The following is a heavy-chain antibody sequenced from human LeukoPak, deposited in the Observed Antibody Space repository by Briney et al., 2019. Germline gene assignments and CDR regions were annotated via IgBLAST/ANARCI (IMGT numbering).Heavy chain of an antibody. CDR3: AKDDAWLQYGN. Sequence: GGSLRLSCAASGFTFSSHSMNWVRQAPGKGLEWVSGISPNGVITYYADSVKGRFTISRDNSKGTVYLQMNSLRPEDTAVYYCAKDDAWLQYGNWGRGTLVTVSS. CDR2: ISPNGVIT. J-gene: IGHJ4*02. CDR1: GFTFSSHS. V-gene: IGHV3-23*01. D-gene: IGHD5-24*01.